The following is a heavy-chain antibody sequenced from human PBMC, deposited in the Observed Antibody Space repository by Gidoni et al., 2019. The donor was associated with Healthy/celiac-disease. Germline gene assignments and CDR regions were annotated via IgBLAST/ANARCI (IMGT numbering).Heavy chain of an antibody. J-gene: IGHJ3*02. CDR3: ARDQGYYYDSSGYPLFAFDI. D-gene: IGHD3-22*01. CDR1: GYTFTGYY. Sequence: QVQLVQSGAEVKKPGASVKVSCKASGYTFTGYYMPWVRQAPGQGLEWMGWINPNSGGTNYAQKFQGRVTMTRDTSISTAYMELSRLRSDDTAVYYCARDQGYYYDSSGYPLFAFDIWGQGTMVTVSS. V-gene: IGHV1-2*02. CDR2: INPNSGGT.